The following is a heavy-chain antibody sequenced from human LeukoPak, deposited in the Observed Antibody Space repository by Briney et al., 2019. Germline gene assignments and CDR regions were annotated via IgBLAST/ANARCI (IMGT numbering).Heavy chain of an antibody. Sequence: SETLSLTCTVSGGSISSYYWSWIRQPAGKGLEWIGRIYTSGSTNYNPSLKSRVTMSVDTSKNQFSLTLSSVTAADTAVFYCAGDMMITMKVVVFDYWRRGTLVTVSS. CDR2: IYTSGST. D-gene: IGHD3-22*01. V-gene: IGHV4-4*07. CDR3: AGDMMITMKVVVFDY. CDR1: GGSISSYY. J-gene: IGHJ4*02.